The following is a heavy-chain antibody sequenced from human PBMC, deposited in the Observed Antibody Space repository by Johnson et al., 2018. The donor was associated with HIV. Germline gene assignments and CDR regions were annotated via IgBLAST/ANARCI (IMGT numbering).Heavy chain of an antibody. CDR1: GFTFSTYW. CDR3: ARASVVVPFYAFDI. V-gene: IGHV3-74*02. CDR2: INSEGSST. D-gene: IGHD2-21*01. J-gene: IGHJ3*02. Sequence: VQVLESGGGLVQPGGSLRLSCAASGFTFSTYWMHWVRQAPGKGLVWVSRINSEGSSTTYADSVKGRFTISRDNAKNTLYLQMNSLRAEDTAVYYCARASVVVPFYAFDIWGQGTMVTVSS.